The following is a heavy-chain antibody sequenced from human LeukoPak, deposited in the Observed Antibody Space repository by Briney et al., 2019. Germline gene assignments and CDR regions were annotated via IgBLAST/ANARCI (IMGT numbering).Heavy chain of an antibody. CDR2: ISYDGSNK. Sequence: GGSLRPSCAASGFTFSSYAMYWVRQAPGKGLEWVAVISYDGSNKYYADSVKGRFTISRDNSKNTLYLQMNSLRAEDTAVYYCARDGGDKEYNWFDPWGQGTLVTVSS. J-gene: IGHJ5*02. CDR3: ARDGGDKEYNWFDP. CDR1: GFTFSSYA. V-gene: IGHV3-30-3*01. D-gene: IGHD2-21*02.